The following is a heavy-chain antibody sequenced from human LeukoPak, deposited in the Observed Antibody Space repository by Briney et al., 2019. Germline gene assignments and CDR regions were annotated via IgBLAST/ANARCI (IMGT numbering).Heavy chain of an antibody. D-gene: IGHD6-25*01. V-gene: IGHV3-30-3*01. CDR2: ISYDGSNK. CDR1: GFTFSSYA. CDR3: ARDFYRAATKDY. Sequence: GGSLRLSCAASGFTFSSYAMHWVRQAPGKGLEWVAVISYDGSNKYYADSVKGRFTISRDNSKNTLYLQMNSLRAEDTAVYYCARDFYRAATKDYWGQGTLVTVSS. J-gene: IGHJ4*02.